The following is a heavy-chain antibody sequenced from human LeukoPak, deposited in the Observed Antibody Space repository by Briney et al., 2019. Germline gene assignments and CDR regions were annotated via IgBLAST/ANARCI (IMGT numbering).Heavy chain of an antibody. CDR3: AKVGRRGVYDYVWGSWGYFDY. J-gene: IGHJ4*02. Sequence: GGSLRLSCAASGFTFSSYAMSWVRQAPGKGLEWVSAISGSGGSTYYADSVKGRFTISRDNSKNTLYLQMSSLRAEDTAVYYCAKVGRRGVYDYVWGSWGYFDYWGQGTLVTVSS. V-gene: IGHV3-23*01. CDR1: GFTFSSYA. CDR2: ISGSGGST. D-gene: IGHD3-16*01.